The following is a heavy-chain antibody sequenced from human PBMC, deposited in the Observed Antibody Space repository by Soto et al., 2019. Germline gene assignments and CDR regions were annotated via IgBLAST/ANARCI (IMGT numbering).Heavy chain of an antibody. D-gene: IGHD2-2*01. CDR2: INPETGGT. CDR3: ARERYQVISDGMDV. CDR1: GYTFTGYY. Sequence: ASVKVSCKASGYTFTGYYVHWVREAPGQGLERMGWINPETGGTGYAQKFQGRVTLSRDTSINTAYLEVSRLRFDDAAVYFCARERYQVISDGMDVWGQGTTVTVSS. J-gene: IGHJ6*02. V-gene: IGHV1-2*02.